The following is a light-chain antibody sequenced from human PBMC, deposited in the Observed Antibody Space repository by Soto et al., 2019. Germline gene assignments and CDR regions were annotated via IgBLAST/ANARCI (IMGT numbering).Light chain of an antibody. CDR2: GAS. CDR1: QSVSSSY. Sequence: ENVLTQSPGTLSLSPGERATLSCRASQSVSSSYLTWYQQKPGQAPRLLIYGASSRATDIPDRFSGSGSGTDFTLTISRLEPVDFAVYYCQQYDSSPVTFGQGTKLEIK. CDR3: QQYDSSPVT. V-gene: IGKV3-20*01. J-gene: IGKJ2*01.